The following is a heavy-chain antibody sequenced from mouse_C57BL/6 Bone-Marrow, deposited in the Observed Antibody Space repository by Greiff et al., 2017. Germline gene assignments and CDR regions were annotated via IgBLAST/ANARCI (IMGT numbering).Heavy chain of an antibody. CDR3: ARHERYYDYEGYFDY. Sequence: QVQQQSGAELVKPGASVKLSCKASGYIFTEYTIHWVKQRSGQGLEWIGWFYPGSGSIKYNERFKDKATLTADKSSNTVYMELSRLTSEDSAVYFCARHERYYDYEGYFDYWGQGTTLTVSS. D-gene: IGHD2-4*01. J-gene: IGHJ2*01. CDR2: FYPGSGSI. V-gene: IGHV1-62-2*01. CDR1: GYIFTEYT.